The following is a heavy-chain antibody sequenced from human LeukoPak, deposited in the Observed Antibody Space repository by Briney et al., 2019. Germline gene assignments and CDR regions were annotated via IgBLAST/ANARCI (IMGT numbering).Heavy chain of an antibody. V-gene: IGHV4-59*01. CDR3: ASLALDTSWKIDY. Sequence: SETLSLTCTVSGGSISSYYWSWIRQPPGNGLEWIGYIYYSGSTNYNPSLKSRVTISVDTSKNQFSLKLSSVTAADTAVYYCASLALDTSWKIDYWGQGTLVTVSS. CDR2: IYYSGST. D-gene: IGHD2-2*01. CDR1: GGSISSYY. J-gene: IGHJ4*02.